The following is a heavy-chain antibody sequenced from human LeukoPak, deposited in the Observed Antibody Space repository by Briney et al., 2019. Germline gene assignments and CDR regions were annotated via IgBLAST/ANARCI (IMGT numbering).Heavy chain of an antibody. V-gene: IGHV1-2*02. D-gene: IGHD3-10*01. CDR1: GYTFTGYY. CDR2: INPNSGGT. Sequence: ASVKVSCKASGYTFTGYYMHWVRQAPGQGLEWMGWINPNSGGTNYAQKFQGRVTMTRDTSISTAYMELSRQRSDDTAVYYCARDLGYYGSGSYLTLWGQGTLVTVSS. J-gene: IGHJ4*02. CDR3: ARDLGYYGSGSYLTL.